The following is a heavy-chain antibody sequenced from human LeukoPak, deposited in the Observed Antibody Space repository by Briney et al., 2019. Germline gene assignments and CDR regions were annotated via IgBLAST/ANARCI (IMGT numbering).Heavy chain of an antibody. D-gene: IGHD6-19*01. V-gene: IGHV3-64*01. CDR1: GFTFCSCA. J-gene: IGHJ1*01. Sequence: PGGSLRLSCAASGFTFCSCAFRCGRETPGEGPEYVAAISGNGDKTHYGSSVQGRFTVSRDNSKNTLYLQMGSLRTEDMAVYYCARAPPLERIGWYGEDEFRGQGTLVTVSS. CDR2: ISGNGDKT. CDR3: ARAPPLERIGWYGEDEF.